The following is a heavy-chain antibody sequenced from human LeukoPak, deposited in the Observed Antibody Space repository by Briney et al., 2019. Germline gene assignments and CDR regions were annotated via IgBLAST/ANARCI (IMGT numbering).Heavy chain of an antibody. CDR2: ISYDGSNK. CDR3: ARGWATYYDFWSGYSSNWFDP. CDR1: GFTFSSYA. D-gene: IGHD3-3*01. V-gene: IGHV3-30-3*01. J-gene: IGHJ5*02. Sequence: QPGRSLRLSCAASGFTFSSYAMHWVRQAPGKGLEWVAVISYDGSNKYYADSVKGRFTISRDNSKNTLYLQMNSLRAEDTAVYYCARGWATYYDFWSGYSSNWFDPWGQGTLVTVSS.